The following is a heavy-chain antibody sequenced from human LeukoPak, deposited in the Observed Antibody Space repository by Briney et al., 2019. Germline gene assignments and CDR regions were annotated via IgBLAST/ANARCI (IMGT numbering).Heavy chain of an antibody. CDR2: ISAYNGNT. D-gene: IGHD2-2*01. CDR3: ARQLGYYSSTSCYNWFDP. V-gene: IGHV1-18*01. CDR1: GYTFTSYG. J-gene: IGHJ5*02. Sequence: ASVKVSCKASGYTFTSYGISRVRQAPGQGLEWMGWISAYNGNTNYAQKLQGRVTMTTDTSTSTAYMELRSLRSDDTAVYYCARQLGYYSSTSCYNWFDPWGQGTLVTVSS.